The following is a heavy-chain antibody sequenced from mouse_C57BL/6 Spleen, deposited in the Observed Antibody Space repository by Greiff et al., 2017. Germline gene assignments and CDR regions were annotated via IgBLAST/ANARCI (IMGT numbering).Heavy chain of an antibody. CDR1: GFTFSDYG. Sequence: DVKLVESGGGLVKPGGSLKLSCAASGFTFSDYGMHWVRQAPEKGLEWVAYISSGSSTNYYADTVKGRFTISRDNAKNILFLQMTSLRSENTAMYYGARSYGYFDVWGTGTTVTVSS. CDR3: ARSYGYFDV. CDR2: ISSGSSTN. J-gene: IGHJ1*03. V-gene: IGHV5-17*01. D-gene: IGHD1-1*02.